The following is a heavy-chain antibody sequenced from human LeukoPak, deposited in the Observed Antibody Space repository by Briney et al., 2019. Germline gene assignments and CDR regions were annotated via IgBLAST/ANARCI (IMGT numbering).Heavy chain of an antibody. V-gene: IGHV1-2*02. CDR2: INPNSGGT. CDR3: ARDPERYFDWLSNDAFDI. CDR1: GYTFSGYY. J-gene: IGHJ3*02. Sequence: ASVKVSCKASGYTFSGYYMHWVRQAPGQGLEWMGWINPNSGGTNYAQKLQGRVTMTTDTSTSTTYMELRSLRSDDTAVYYCARDPERYFDWLSNDAFDIWGQGTMVTVSS. D-gene: IGHD3-9*01.